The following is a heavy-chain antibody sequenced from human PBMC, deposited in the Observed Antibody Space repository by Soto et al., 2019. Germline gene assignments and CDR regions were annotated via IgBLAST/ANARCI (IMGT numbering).Heavy chain of an antibody. CDR1: GGSISSGYY. J-gene: IGHJ4*02. Sequence: LSLTCSVSGGSISSGYYGAWMRQSPGKGLEWIGSINHSENTYYNPSLKSRVTISVDTSKNQFSLKLSSVTAADTAVYYCGRSGDDYGSYIDYWGQGTLVTVSS. CDR3: GRSGDDYGSYIDY. CDR2: INHSENT. D-gene: IGHD4-17*01. V-gene: IGHV4-38-2*01.